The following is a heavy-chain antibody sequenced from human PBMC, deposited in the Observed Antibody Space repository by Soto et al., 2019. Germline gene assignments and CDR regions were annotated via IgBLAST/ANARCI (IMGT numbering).Heavy chain of an antibody. J-gene: IGHJ6*02. D-gene: IGHD2-2*02. CDR1: GFTFSSYS. CDR2: ISSSSSTI. V-gene: IGHV3-48*02. Sequence: GGSLRLSCAASGFTFSSYSMNWVRQAPGKGLEWVSYISSSSSTIYYEDSGNGRFTISRDNAKNSLYLQMNSLRDEDTAVYYCAREGIVVVPAATPRGYYYYYYGMDVWGQGTTVTVSS. CDR3: AREGIVVVPAATPRGYYYYYYGMDV.